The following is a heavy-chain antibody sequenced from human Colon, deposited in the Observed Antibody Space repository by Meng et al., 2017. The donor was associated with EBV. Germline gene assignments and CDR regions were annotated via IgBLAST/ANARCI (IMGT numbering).Heavy chain of an antibody. D-gene: IGHD6-19*01. V-gene: IGHV4-31*03. CDR3: ARVSSGWDYFDY. Sequence: QGRRQGGGPGLVKPSQTLSLPCTVSCGSVRCGGYYWTWIRQHPGKGLEWFGHIYYSGSTFYNPSLKRRVIISIDTSKNQFSLNLRSVTAADTAVYYCARVSSGWDYFDYWGQGTLVTVSS. CDR1: CGSVRCGGYY. J-gene: IGHJ4*02. CDR2: IYYSGST.